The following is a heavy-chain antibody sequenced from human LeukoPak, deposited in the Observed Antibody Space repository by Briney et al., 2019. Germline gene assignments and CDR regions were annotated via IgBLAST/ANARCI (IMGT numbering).Heavy chain of an antibody. J-gene: IGHJ4*02. V-gene: IGHV4-59*01. CDR1: GGSISSYY. D-gene: IGHD6-19*01. CDR3: ARSYSSGWYGGGYFDY. Sequence: SETLSLTCTVSGGSISSYYWSWIRQPPGKGLEWIGYIYYSGSTNYSPSLKSRVTISVDTSKNQFSLKLSSVTAADTAVYYCARSYSSGWYGGGYFDYWGQGTLVTVSS. CDR2: IYYSGST.